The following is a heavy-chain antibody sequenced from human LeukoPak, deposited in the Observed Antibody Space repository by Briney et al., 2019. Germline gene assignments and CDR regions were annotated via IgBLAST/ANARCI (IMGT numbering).Heavy chain of an antibody. CDR2: IRSKANYYAT. CDR3: TLSSWYENGFDP. CDR1: GFTFSGSV. V-gene: IGHV3-73*01. Sequence: SGGSLRLSCAASGFTFSGSVVHWVRQASGKGLEWVGRIRSKANYYATAYTASVQGRFSISRDDSKNTAYLQMNSLKTEDTAVYYCTLSSWYENGFDPWGQGTLVTVSS. J-gene: IGHJ5*02. D-gene: IGHD6-13*01.